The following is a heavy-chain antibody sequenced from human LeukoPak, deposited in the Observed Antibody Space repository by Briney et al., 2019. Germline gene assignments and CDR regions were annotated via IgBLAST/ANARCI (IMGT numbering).Heavy chain of an antibody. Sequence: GGSLRLSCAASEFSFSIYSMNWVRQAPGKGLEWVSYISSSSSSIYYADSVKGRFAIPRDNAKNSLYLQMNSLRAEDTAIYYCARETGYDSYFDSWGQGTLVSVSS. J-gene: IGHJ4*02. V-gene: IGHV3-48*01. CDR1: EFSFSIYS. CDR2: ISSSSSSI. CDR3: ARETGYDSYFDS. D-gene: IGHD5-12*01.